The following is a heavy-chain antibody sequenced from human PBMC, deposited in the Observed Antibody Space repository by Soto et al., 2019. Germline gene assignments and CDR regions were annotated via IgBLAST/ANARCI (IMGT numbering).Heavy chain of an antibody. J-gene: IGHJ6*03. V-gene: IGHV1-69*02. CDR2: IIPILGIA. Sequence: QVQLVQSGAEVKKPGSSVKVSCKASGGTFSSYTISWVRQAPGQGLEWMGRIIPILGIANYAQKFQGRVTITADKSTSTAYMELSSLRSDDTAVYYCAGAKLLKPYYYYYYMDVWGKGTTVTVSS. CDR1: GGTFSSYT. D-gene: IGHD2-15*01. CDR3: AGAKLLKPYYYYYYMDV.